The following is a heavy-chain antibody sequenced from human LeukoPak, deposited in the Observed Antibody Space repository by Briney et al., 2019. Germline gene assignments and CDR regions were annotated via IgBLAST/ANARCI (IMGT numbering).Heavy chain of an antibody. Sequence: GESLKISCKGSGYSFTNYWIGWVRQMAGKGLEWMGIIYPGDSDTRYSPSFQGQVTISADKSINTAYLQWSSLKASDTATYYCARHASEYSSSSWLDPWGQGTLVTVSS. D-gene: IGHD6-6*01. CDR1: GYSFTNYW. J-gene: IGHJ5*02. CDR3: ARHASEYSSSSWLDP. V-gene: IGHV5-51*01. CDR2: IYPGDSDT.